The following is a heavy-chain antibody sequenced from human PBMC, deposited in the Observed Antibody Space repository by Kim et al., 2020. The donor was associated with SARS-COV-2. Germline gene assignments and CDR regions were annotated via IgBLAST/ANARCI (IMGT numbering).Heavy chain of an antibody. V-gene: IGHV3-7*01. CDR2: INEDAKKK. D-gene: IGHD5-12*01. J-gene: IGHJ4*02. CDR1: GFTFSAYW. Sequence: GGSLRLSCAASGFTFSAYWMTWVRQAPGKGLEWVANINEDAKKKYYVDSVKGRFTISRDNAQNSLYLQMNSLRVEDTAVYYCARGDVAWSVATYWGQGSLVTVSS. CDR3: ARGDVAWSVATY.